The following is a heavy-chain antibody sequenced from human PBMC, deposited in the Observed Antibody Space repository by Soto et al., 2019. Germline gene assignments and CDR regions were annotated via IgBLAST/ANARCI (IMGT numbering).Heavy chain of an antibody. V-gene: IGHV4-61*01. J-gene: IGHJ4*02. CDR1: GVSVSSDSYY. CDR3: ARKAYWTSVTTFDY. Sequence: QVQLQESGPGLVKPSETLSLTCTVSGVSVSSDSYYWTWIRQPPGKGLEWIGYIYYSGSTDYNPSLKSRVSISVDTSKNQFPLKLSSVTAADTAVYYCARKAYWTSVTTFDYWGQGTLVTVSS. D-gene: IGHD4-17*01. CDR2: IYYSGST.